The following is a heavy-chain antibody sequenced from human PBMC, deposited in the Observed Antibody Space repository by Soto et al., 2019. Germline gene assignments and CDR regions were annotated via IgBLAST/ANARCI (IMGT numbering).Heavy chain of an antibody. CDR2: ISSNGVGT. CDR3: ARRARPDFYYMDV. D-gene: IGHD6-6*01. J-gene: IGHJ6*03. Sequence: GGSLRLSCAASGFTLSGYAMDWVRQAPGKGLEYVSGISSNGVGTYYAISVQGRFTISRDNSKNTVYLQMGSLRPEDMAVYYCARRARPDFYYMDVWGKGTTVTVSS. V-gene: IGHV3-64*01. CDR1: GFTLSGYA.